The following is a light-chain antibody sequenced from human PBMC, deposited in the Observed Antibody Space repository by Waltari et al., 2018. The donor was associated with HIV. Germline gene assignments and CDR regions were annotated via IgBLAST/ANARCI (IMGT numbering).Light chain of an antibody. CDR1: QSITDH. CDR2: AAS. J-gene: IGKJ1*01. V-gene: IGKV3D-15*01. CDR3: QQYITWPRT. Sequence: EIVMTQSPGTLSVSLGERATISCRASQSITDHLAWYQQRPGQPPRLLIYAASSRASGIPARFSGSGSGTEFTLTISTLQSEDFAVYYCQQYITWPRTFGQGTKVDIK.